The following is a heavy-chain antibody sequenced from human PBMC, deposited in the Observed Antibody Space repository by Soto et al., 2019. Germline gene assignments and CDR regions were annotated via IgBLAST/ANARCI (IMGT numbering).Heavy chain of an antibody. Sequence: GESLKISCXASGYKFTSNWLSWVRQVPGKGLEWVGRIDPSDSYTKYSPSFQGRVTITTDKSISTVYLQWDSLQASDTAMYYCARQAPRGYTYAKYYFEYWGQGTLVTVSS. CDR2: IDPSDSYT. V-gene: IGHV5-10-1*01. D-gene: IGHD5-18*01. CDR3: ARQAPRGYTYAKYYFEY. CDR1: GYKFTSNW. J-gene: IGHJ4*02.